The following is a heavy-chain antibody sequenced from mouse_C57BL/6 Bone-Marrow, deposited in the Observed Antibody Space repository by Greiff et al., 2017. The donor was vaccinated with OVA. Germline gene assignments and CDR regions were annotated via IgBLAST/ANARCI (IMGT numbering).Heavy chain of an antibody. CDR3: TTVVATWRNYFDY. CDR2: IDPENGDT. CDR1: GFNIKDDY. D-gene: IGHD1-1*01. V-gene: IGHV14-4*01. Sequence: EVKLMESGAELVRPGASVKLSCTASGFNIKDDYMHWVKQRPEQGLEWIGWIDPENGDTEYASKFQGKATITADKSSNTAYLQLSSLTSADTAVYYCTTVVATWRNYFDYWGQGTTLTVSS. J-gene: IGHJ2*01.